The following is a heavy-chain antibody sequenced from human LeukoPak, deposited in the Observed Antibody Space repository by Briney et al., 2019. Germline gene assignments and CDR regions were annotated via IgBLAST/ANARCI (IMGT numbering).Heavy chain of an antibody. D-gene: IGHD1-26*01. CDR2: INPNSGGT. CDR1: GYTFTGYY. Sequence: VASVKVSCKASGYTFTGYYMHLVRQAPGQGLEWMGWINPNSGGTNYAQKFQGRVTMTRDTSISTAYMELSRLRSDDTAVYYCARDWEGLGEYWYFDLWGRGTLVTVSS. CDR3: ARDWEGLGEYWYFDL. J-gene: IGHJ2*01. V-gene: IGHV1-2*02.